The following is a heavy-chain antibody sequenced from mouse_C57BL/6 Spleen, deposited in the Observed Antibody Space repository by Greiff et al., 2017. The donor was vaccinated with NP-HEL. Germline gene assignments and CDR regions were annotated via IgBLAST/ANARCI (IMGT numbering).Heavy chain of an antibody. D-gene: IGHD2-2*01. J-gene: IGHJ3*01. Sequence: EVQVVESGGGLVKPGGSLKLSCAASGFTFSRYAMSWVRQTPEKRLEWVATISDGGSYTYYPDNVKGRFTISRDNAKNNLYLQMSHLKYEDTAMYYCARDYGSILFAYWGQGTLVTVAA. CDR3: ARDYGSILFAY. V-gene: IGHV5-4*01. CDR2: ISDGGSYT. CDR1: GFTFSRYA.